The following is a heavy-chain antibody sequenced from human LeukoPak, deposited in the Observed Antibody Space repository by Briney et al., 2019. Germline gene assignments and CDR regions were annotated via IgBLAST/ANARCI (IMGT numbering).Heavy chain of an antibody. CDR3: ARASYDILTGYFDY. D-gene: IGHD3-9*01. Sequence: GGSLRLSCAASGFTFSSNYMSWIRQAPGKGLEWVSYITSSSGYTNYADSVKGRFTISRDNAKNSLYLQMNSLRAEDTAVYYCARASYDILTGYFDYWGQGTLVTVSS. CDR2: ITSSSGYT. V-gene: IGHV3-11*05. CDR1: GFTFSSNY. J-gene: IGHJ4*02.